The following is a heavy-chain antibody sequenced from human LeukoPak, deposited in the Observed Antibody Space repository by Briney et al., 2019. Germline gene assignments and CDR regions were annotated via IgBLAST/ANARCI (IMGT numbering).Heavy chain of an antibody. CDR3: AKRAVVIRVILVGFHKEAYYFYS. Sequence: PGGSLRLSCAVSGITLSNYGMSWVRLAPGKGLEWVAGISDSGGRTNYADSVKGRFTISRDNPKNTLYLQMNSLRAEDTAVYFCAKRAVVIRVILVGFHKEAYYFYSWGQGALVNVSS. CDR2: ISDSGGRT. J-gene: IGHJ4*02. V-gene: IGHV3-23*01. D-gene: IGHD3-22*01. CDR1: GITLSNYG.